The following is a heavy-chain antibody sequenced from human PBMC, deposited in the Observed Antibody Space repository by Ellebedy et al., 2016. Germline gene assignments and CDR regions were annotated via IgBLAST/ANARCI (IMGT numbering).Heavy chain of an antibody. CDR2: INPNSGGT. D-gene: IGHD1-1*01. Sequence: ASVKVSCXASGYTFTGYYMHWVRQAPGQGLEWMGWINPNSGGTNYAQKFQGRVTMTRDTSISTAYMELNSLRSEDTAVYYCAPTRRGYAFDIWGQGTMVTVSS. CDR3: APTRRGYAFDI. CDR1: GYTFTGYY. J-gene: IGHJ3*02. V-gene: IGHV1-2*02.